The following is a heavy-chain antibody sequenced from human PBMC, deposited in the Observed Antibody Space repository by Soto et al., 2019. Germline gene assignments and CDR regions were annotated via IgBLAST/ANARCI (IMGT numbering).Heavy chain of an antibody. Sequence: QVQLVQSGAEVKKPGASVKVSCKASGYTFTSYDINWVRQATGQGLEWMGWMNPNSGNTGYAQKLQGRVTMTRNTSISTAYMELSSLRSEVTAVYYCARERTGTTSMDVWGQGTTVTVSS. J-gene: IGHJ6*02. CDR1: GYTFTSYD. D-gene: IGHD1-1*01. CDR3: ARERTGTTSMDV. V-gene: IGHV1-8*01. CDR2: MNPNSGNT.